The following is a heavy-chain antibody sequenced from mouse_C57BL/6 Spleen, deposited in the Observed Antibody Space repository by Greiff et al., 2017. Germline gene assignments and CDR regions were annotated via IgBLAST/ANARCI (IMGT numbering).Heavy chain of an antibody. CDR3: ARGGQLRLPYYYAMDY. Sequence: VKLVESGAELVRPGASVKLSCKASGYTFTDYYINWVKQRPGQGLEWIARIYPGSGNTYYNEKFKGKATLTAEKSSSTAYMQLSSLTSEDSAVYFCARGGQLRLPYYYAMDYWGQGTSVTVSS. CDR2: IYPGSGNT. J-gene: IGHJ4*01. V-gene: IGHV1-76*01. CDR1: GYTFTDYY. D-gene: IGHD3-2*02.